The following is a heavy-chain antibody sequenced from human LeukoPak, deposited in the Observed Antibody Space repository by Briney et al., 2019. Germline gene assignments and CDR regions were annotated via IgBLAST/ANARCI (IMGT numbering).Heavy chain of an antibody. CDR3: ARLNYYDSSGHYAFGI. CDR2: INHSGST. V-gene: IGHV4-34*01. J-gene: IGHJ3*02. Sequence: SETLSLTCAVYGGSFSGYYWSWIRQPPGKGLEWIGEINHSGSTNYNPSLKSRVTISVDTSKNQFSLKLSSVTAADTAVYYCARLNYYDSSGHYAFGIWGQGTMVTVSS. D-gene: IGHD3-22*01. CDR1: GGSFSGYY.